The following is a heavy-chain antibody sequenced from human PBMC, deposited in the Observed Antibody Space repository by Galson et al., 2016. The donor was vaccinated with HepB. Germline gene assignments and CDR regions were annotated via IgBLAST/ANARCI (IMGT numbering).Heavy chain of an antibody. CDR3: TRDRFEMASPGGVDY. Sequence: SLRLSCAASGFTFGDYAMSWFRQTPGKGLEWVGFIRGKTYGGTKEYAASVKGRFTISRDDSKSIAYLQMKSLKTEDTGVYYCTRDRFEMASPGGVDYWGQGTLVTVSA. D-gene: IGHD5-24*01. CDR1: GFTFGDYA. CDR2: IRGKTYGGTK. V-gene: IGHV3-49*03. J-gene: IGHJ4*02.